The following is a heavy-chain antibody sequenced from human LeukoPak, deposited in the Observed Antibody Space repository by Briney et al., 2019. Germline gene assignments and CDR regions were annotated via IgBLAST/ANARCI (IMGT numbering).Heavy chain of an antibody. D-gene: IGHD4-17*01. CDR1: GFTFSSYA. J-gene: IGHJ3*02. V-gene: IGHV3-30*04. CDR3: ARGPLYGDYNDAFDI. CDR2: ISYDGSNK. Sequence: GGSLRLSCAASGFTFSSYAMHWVRQAPGKGLEWVAVISYDGSNKYYADSVKGRFTISRDNSKNTLYLQMNSLRAEDTAVYYCARGPLYGDYNDAFDIWGQGTMVTVSS.